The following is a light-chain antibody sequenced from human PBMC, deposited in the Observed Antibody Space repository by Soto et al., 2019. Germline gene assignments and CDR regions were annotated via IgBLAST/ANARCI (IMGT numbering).Light chain of an antibody. J-gene: IGKJ1*01. CDR3: QQYNNWPQT. Sequence: ERVMTQSPVTLSVSPGESVTLSCSARQSGCTNLAWYQQKPGQASSLLIYGVSTRATCIPTRFSGSGSGRQFTLTISSLQSEDFAVYYCQQYNNWPQTFGQGTKVEIK. V-gene: IGKV3D-15*01. CDR2: GVS. CDR1: QSGCTN.